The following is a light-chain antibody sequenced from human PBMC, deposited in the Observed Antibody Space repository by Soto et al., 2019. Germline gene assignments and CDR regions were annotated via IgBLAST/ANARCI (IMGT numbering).Light chain of an antibody. CDR1: SSDVGSYDH. CDR3: SSFAGSNNVV. CDR2: DVS. V-gene: IGLV2-8*01. Sequence: QSVLTQPPSASGSPGQSVTISCAGTSSDVGSYDHVSWYQQHPGKATKLMIYDVSKRPSGVPDRFSGSKSGNAASLTVSGLQTEDEADYYCSSFAGSNNVVFGGGTKLTVL. J-gene: IGLJ3*02.